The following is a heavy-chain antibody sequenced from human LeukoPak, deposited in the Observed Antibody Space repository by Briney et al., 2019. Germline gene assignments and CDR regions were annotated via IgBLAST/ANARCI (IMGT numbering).Heavy chain of an antibody. CDR3: ARGLITIFRPGRVFDS. D-gene: IGHD3-3*01. V-gene: IGHV4-59*01. J-gene: IGHJ4*02. Sequence: SETLSLTCTVSGGSISSYYWSWIRQPPGRGLEWIGYIYYSGSTNYNPSLKSRVTISVDTSKTQFSLKLSSVTAADTAVYYCARGLITIFRPGRVFDSWGQGSMVTVSS. CDR1: GGSISSYY. CDR2: IYYSGST.